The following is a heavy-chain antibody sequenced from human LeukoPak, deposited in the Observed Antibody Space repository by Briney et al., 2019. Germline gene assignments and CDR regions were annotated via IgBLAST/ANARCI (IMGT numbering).Heavy chain of an antibody. J-gene: IGHJ4*02. CDR2: ISYDGSNK. CDR3: ARDWDYYDSSGNFDY. D-gene: IGHD3-22*01. CDR1: GFTFSSYA. Sequence: GGSLRLSCAASGFTFSSYAMHWVRQAPGKGLEWVAVISYDGSNKYYADSVKGRFTISRDNSKNTLYLQMNSLRAEDTAVYYCARDWDYYDSSGNFDYWGQGTLVTVSS. V-gene: IGHV3-30-3*01.